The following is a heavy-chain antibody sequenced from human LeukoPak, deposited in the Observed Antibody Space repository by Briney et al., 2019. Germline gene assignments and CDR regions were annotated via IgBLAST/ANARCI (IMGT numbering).Heavy chain of an antibody. V-gene: IGHV1-18*01. Sequence: ASVKVSCKASGGTFSRYAISWVRQAPGQALEWMGWISAYNGNTNYAQKLQGRVTMTTDTSTSTAYMELRSLRSDDTAVYYCARISASRDIDYWGQGTLVTVSS. CDR3: ARISASRDIDY. CDR1: GGTFSRYA. D-gene: IGHD5-24*01. CDR2: ISAYNGNT. J-gene: IGHJ4*02.